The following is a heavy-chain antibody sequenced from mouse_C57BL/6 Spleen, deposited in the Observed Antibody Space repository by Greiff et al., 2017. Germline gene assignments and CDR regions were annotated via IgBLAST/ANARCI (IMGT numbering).Heavy chain of an antibody. CDR1: GYTFTDYN. CDR2: INPNNGGT. J-gene: IGHJ4*01. V-gene: IGHV1-22*01. CDR3: ARNYGSSHYAMDY. D-gene: IGHD1-1*01. Sequence: EVKVVESGPELVKPGASVKMSCKASGYTFTDYNMHWVKQSHGKSLEWIGYINPNNGGTSYNQKFKGKATLTVNKSSSTAYMELRSLTSEDSAVYYCARNYGSSHYAMDYWGQGTSVTVSS.